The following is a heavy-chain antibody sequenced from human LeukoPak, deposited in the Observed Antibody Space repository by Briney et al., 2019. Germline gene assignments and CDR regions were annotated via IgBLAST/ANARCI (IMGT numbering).Heavy chain of an antibody. Sequence: SETLSLTCAVYGGSFSGYYWSWIRQPPGKGLEWIGEINHSGSTTYNPSLKSRVTISVDTSENHFSLKLSSVTAADTAVHYCAREDILTGFDYWGQGTLVTVSS. CDR3: AREDILTGFDY. V-gene: IGHV4-34*01. CDR2: INHSGST. D-gene: IGHD3-9*01. CDR1: GGSFSGYY. J-gene: IGHJ4*02.